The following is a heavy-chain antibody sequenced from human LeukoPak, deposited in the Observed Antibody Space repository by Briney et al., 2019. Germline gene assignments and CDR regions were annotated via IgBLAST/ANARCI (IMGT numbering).Heavy chain of an antibody. J-gene: IGHJ4*02. D-gene: IGHD3-22*01. CDR1: GYTFTGYY. Sequence: ASVKVSCKASGYTFTGYYMHWVRQAPGQGLEWMGWINPNSGGTNYAQKFQGRVTMTRDTSISTAYMELSRLRSDDTAVYYCARDLTRNCYDSSGYPEDDYWGQGTLVTVSS. CDR3: ARDLTRNCYDSSGYPEDDY. V-gene: IGHV1-2*02. CDR2: INPNSGGT.